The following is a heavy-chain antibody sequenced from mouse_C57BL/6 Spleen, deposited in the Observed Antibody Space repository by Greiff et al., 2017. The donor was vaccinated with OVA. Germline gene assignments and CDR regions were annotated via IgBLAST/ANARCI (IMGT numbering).Heavy chain of an antibody. Sequence: ESGPGLVKPSQSLSLTCSVTGYSITSGYYWNWIRQFPGNKLEWMGYISYDGSNNYNPSLKNRISITRDTSKNQFFLKLNSVTTEDTATYYCARASYYYGSSYVYFDYWGQGTTLTVSS. J-gene: IGHJ2*01. CDR1: GYSITSGYY. CDR2: ISYDGSN. CDR3: ARASYYYGSSYVYFDY. D-gene: IGHD1-1*01. V-gene: IGHV3-6*01.